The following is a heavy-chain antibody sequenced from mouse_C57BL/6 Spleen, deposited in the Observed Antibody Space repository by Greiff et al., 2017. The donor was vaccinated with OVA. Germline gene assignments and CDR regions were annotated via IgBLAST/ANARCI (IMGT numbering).Heavy chain of an antibody. CDR1: GYTFTSYW. CDR2: IDPSDSET. CDR3: ARGSDYRLDY. D-gene: IGHD2-12*01. V-gene: IGHV1-52*01. J-gene: IGHJ2*01. Sequence: QVQLQQPGAELVRPGSSVKLSCKASGYTFTSYWMHWVKQRPIQGLEWICNIDPSDSETPSNQKSKDKATLTVYKSSSTDYLQRSSLTSEDSAVYYYARGSDYRLDYWGQGTTLTVSS.